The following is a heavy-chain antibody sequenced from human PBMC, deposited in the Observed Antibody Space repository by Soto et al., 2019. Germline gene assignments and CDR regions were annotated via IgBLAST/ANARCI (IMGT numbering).Heavy chain of an antibody. D-gene: IGHD3-22*01. CDR3: ARLLYYYDTTGYYLFDY. J-gene: IGHJ4*02. CDR1: GGSVSSGTYY. V-gene: IGHV4-61*01. CDR2: MSYSGSA. Sequence: PSETLSLTCTVSGGSVSSGTYYWSWIRQPPGKGLEWIGYMSYSGSANYNPSLKSRVTISVDSSKNQFSLKLSFVPAADTAVYFCARLLYYYDTTGYYLFDYWGQGIPVTVSS.